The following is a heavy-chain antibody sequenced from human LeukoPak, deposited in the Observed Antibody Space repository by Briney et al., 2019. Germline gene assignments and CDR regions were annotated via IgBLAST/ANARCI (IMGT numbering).Heavy chain of an antibody. CDR2: IDWDDDK. CDR3: GRTNYYGSGSYLGD. J-gene: IGHJ4*02. V-gene: IGHV2-70*11. Sequence: KASGPALVKPTQTLTLTCTFSGFSLSTSGMCVSWIRQPPGKALEWLARIDWDDDKYYSTSLKTRLTISKDTSKNQVVLTMTNMDPVDTATYYCGRTNYYGSGSYLGDWGQGTLVTVSS. D-gene: IGHD3-10*01. CDR1: GFSLSTSGMC.